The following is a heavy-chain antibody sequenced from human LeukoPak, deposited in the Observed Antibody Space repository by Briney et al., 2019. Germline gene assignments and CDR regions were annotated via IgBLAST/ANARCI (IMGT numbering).Heavy chain of an antibody. Sequence: GGSLRLSCAASGFTFSNSAMAWVRQAPGKGLEWVSSITGGGGGAYYIDSVKGRFTISRDNSKNTLYLDMNSLRAEDTAVYYCAKFVNYGSYYYYYYIDVWGKGTTVTVSS. J-gene: IGHJ6*03. CDR1: GFTFSNSA. V-gene: IGHV3-23*01. D-gene: IGHD3-10*01. CDR3: AKFVNYGSYYYYYYIDV. CDR2: ITGGGGGA.